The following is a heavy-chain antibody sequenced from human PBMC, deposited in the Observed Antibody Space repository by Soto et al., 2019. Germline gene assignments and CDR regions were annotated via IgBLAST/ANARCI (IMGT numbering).Heavy chain of an antibody. CDR2: IVVGSGNT. CDR1: GFTFTSSA. D-gene: IGHD6-6*01. Sequence: ASVKVSCKASGFTFTSSAVQWVRQARGQRLEWIGWIVVGSGNTNYAQKFQERVTITRDMSTSTAYMELSSLRSEDTAVYYCAADYSSSSAYYYGMDVWGQGTTVTVSS. V-gene: IGHV1-58*01. J-gene: IGHJ6*02. CDR3: AADYSSSSAYYYGMDV.